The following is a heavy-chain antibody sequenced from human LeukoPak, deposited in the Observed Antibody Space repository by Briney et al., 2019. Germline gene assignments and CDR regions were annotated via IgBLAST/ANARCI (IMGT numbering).Heavy chain of an antibody. CDR2: ISSSGSAI. CDR3: ARGGSLGY. Sequence: GGSLRLSCAASGFTFSSYEMNWVRQAPGKGLEWVSKISSSGSAIYYADSVKGRFTISRDNAKSSLYMQMNSLRVEDTAVYYCARGGSLGYWGQGTLVTVSS. CDR1: GFTFSSYE. D-gene: IGHD6-19*01. V-gene: IGHV3-48*03. J-gene: IGHJ4*02.